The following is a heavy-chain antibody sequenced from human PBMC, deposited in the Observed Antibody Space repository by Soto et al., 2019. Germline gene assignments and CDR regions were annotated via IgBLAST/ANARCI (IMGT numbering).Heavy chain of an antibody. CDR3: ARDRADHYGSGSLNWFDP. CDR1: GYTFTSYY. CDR2: INPSGGST. Sequence: ASVKVCCKASGYTFTSYYMHWVRQAPGQGLEWMGIINPSGGSTSYAQKFQGRVTMTRDTSTSTVYMELSSLRSEDTAVYYCARDRADHYGSGSLNWFDPSGQGTLLTVYS. D-gene: IGHD3-10*01. J-gene: IGHJ5*02. V-gene: IGHV1-46*01.